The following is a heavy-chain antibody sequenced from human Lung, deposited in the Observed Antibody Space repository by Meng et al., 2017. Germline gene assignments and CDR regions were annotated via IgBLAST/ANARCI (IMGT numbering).Heavy chain of an antibody. Sequence: QVQLVQSGADVKTPGASAKVSCKASGYTFSTYPMHWVRQAPGQRLEWMGWINAGNGNTKFSQKFQGRVTITRDTSASTAYMELSSLRSEDTAVYYCARDAAMVKGGDYWGQGTLVTVSS. CDR3: ARDAAMVKGGDY. V-gene: IGHV1-3*01. D-gene: IGHD5-18*01. J-gene: IGHJ4*02. CDR1: GYTFSTYP. CDR2: INAGNGNT.